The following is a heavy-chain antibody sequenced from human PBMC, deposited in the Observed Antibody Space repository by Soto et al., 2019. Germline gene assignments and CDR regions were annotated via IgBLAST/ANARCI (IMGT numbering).Heavy chain of an antibody. CDR3: AKLGTYYYGSGSYRGEDY. V-gene: IGHV3-30*18. CDR1: GFTFSSYG. J-gene: IGHJ4*02. Sequence: PGGSLRLSCAASGFTFSSYGMHWVRQAPGKGLEWVAVISYDGSNKYYADSVKGRFTISRDNSKNTLYLQMDSLRAEDTAVYYCAKLGTYYYGSGSYRGEDYWGQGTLVTVSS. CDR2: ISYDGSNK. D-gene: IGHD3-10*01.